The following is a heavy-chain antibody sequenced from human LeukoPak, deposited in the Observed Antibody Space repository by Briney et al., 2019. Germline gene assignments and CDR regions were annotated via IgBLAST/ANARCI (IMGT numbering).Heavy chain of an antibody. CDR2: IGTAGDT. V-gene: IGHV3-13*01. CDR1: GFTFSSYD. J-gene: IGHJ4*02. Sequence: GGSLRLSCAASGFTFSSYDMHWSREATGKGLEWGSAIGTAGDTYYPGSVKGRFTISRENAKNSLYLQMNSLRAGDTAVYYCARGHSSSLTPYYFDYWGQGTLVTVSS. CDR3: ARGHSSSLTPYYFDY. D-gene: IGHD6-13*01.